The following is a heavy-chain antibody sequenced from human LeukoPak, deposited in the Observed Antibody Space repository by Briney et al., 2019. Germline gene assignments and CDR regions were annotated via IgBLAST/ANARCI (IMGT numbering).Heavy chain of an antibody. Sequence: GGSLRLSCAASGFTFSSYEMSWVRQAPGKGLGWVSYISSSGSAIYYADSVKGRFTISRDNAKNSLYLQMNSLRAEDTSVYYCAGEGYDYVWGSYRYEWGQGTLVTVSS. CDR1: GFTFSSYE. CDR2: ISSSGSAI. J-gene: IGHJ4*02. D-gene: IGHD3-16*02. CDR3: AGEGYDYVWGSYRYE. V-gene: IGHV3-48*03.